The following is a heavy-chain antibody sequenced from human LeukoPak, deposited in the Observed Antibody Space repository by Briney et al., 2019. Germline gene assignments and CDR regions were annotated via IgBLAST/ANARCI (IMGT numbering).Heavy chain of an antibody. D-gene: IGHD3-10*01. V-gene: IGHV1-2*02. J-gene: IGHJ5*02. Sequence: ASVKVSCKASGYTFTGYYMHWVRQAPGQGLEWMGWINPNSGGTNYAQKFQGRVTMTRDTSISTAYMELSRLRSDDTAVYYCARERLLWFGALLFELWGQGTLVTVSS. CDR1: GYTFTGYY. CDR2: INPNSGGT. CDR3: ARERLLWFGALLFEL.